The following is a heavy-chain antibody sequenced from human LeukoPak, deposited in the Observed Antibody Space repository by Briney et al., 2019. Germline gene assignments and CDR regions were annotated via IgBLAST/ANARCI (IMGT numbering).Heavy chain of an antibody. V-gene: IGHV3-7*01. D-gene: IGHD2-15*01. CDR2: IKQDGSEK. CDR3: ARYPGGYCSGGSCYSGYYYYYMDV. CDR1: GFIFSTYW. Sequence: PGGSLRLSCTVSGFIFSTYWMSWVRQSPGKGLEWVANIKQDGSEKHYVGSVKGRFTISRDNAKNSLYLQMNSLRAEDTAVYYCARYPGGYCSGGSCYSGYYYYYMDVWGKGTTVTISS. J-gene: IGHJ6*03.